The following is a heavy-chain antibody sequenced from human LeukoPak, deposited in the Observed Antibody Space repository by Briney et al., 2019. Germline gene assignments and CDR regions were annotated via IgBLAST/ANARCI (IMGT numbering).Heavy chain of an antibody. CDR1: GGSISSSSYY. Sequence: PSETLSLTCTVSGGSISSSSYYWGWVRQAPGKGLEWVSGFSSSGDSTHYADSVKGRFTISRDNSENTLYLEMNSLRVEDTAVYYCARSRTAVAGTGAFDYWGQGTLVTVSS. V-gene: IGHV3-23*01. D-gene: IGHD6-19*01. J-gene: IGHJ4*02. CDR2: FSSSGDST. CDR3: ARSRTAVAGTGAFDY.